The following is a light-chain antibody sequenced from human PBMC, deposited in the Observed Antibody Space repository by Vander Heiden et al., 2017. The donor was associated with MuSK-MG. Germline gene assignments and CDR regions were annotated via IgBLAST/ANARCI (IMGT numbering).Light chain of an antibody. CDR2: GNS. J-gene: IGLJ1*01. Sequence: QSVLTQPPSVSGAPGQRVTISCTWSSSNIGAGYDVHWYQQLPGTAPKLLIYGNSNRPEGVPDRFSGSKSGTSASLAITGLQAEDEADYYCQSYDSSLSGWVFGTGTKVTVL. CDR3: QSYDSSLSGWV. CDR1: SSNIGAGYD. V-gene: IGLV1-40*01.